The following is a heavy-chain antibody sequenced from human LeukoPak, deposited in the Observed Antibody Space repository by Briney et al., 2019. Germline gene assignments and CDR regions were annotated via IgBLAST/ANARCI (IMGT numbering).Heavy chain of an antibody. Sequence: GESLKISCMGSGYSFTSYWIGWVRQMPGKGLEWMGIIYPGDSDTRYSPSFQGQVTISADKSISTAYLQWSSLKASDTAMYYCARHSLLWFGESRDYYYYMDVWGKGTTVTVSS. CDR1: GYSFTSYW. V-gene: IGHV5-51*01. J-gene: IGHJ6*03. CDR3: ARHSLLWFGESRDYYYYMDV. CDR2: IYPGDSDT. D-gene: IGHD3-10*01.